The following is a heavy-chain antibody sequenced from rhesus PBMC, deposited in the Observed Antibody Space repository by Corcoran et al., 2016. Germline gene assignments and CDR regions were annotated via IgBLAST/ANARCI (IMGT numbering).Heavy chain of an antibody. D-gene: IGHD6-31*01. V-gene: IGHV3-184*01. CDR1: GFTFSDYY. J-gene: IGHJ4*01. CDR3: TRETIAAADY. Sequence: EVQLMESGGGLVQPGGSLRLSCVASGFTFSDYYMYWVRQAPGKGLEWVGFIRCKANGGTAEYAESVKCRFTISRDDSKNTLYLQMNSLKTEDTAVYYCTRETIAAADYWVQGVLVTVSS. CDR2: IRCKANGGTA.